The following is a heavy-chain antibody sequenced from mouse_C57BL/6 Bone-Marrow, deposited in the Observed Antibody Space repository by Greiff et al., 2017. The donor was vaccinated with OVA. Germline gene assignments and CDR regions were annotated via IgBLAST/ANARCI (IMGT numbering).Heavy chain of an antibody. CDR2: IDPSDSYT. CDR3: EREVEAFSWYFDV. D-gene: IGHD1-1*01. CDR1: GYTFTSYW. V-gene: IGHV1-69*01. J-gene: IGHJ1*03. Sequence: QVQLQQSGAELVMPGASVKLSCKASGYTFTSYWMHWVKQRPGQGLEWIGEIDPSDSYTNYNQKFKGKSTLTVDKSSSTAYMQLSSLTSEDSAVSYCEREVEAFSWYFDVWGTGTAVTLSS.